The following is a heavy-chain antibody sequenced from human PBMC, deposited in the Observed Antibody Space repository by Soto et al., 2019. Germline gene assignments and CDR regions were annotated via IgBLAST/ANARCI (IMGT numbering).Heavy chain of an antibody. Sequence: PGGSLRLSCAASGFTFSSYWMSWVRQAPGKGLEWVAVIWYDGSNKYYADSVKGRFTISRDNSKNTLYLQMNSLRAEDTAVYYCARKGRGELSIRYWGQGTLVTVSS. CDR1: GFTFSSYW. V-gene: IGHV3-33*08. CDR2: IWYDGSNK. J-gene: IGHJ4*02. D-gene: IGHD3-16*02. CDR3: ARKGRGELSIRY.